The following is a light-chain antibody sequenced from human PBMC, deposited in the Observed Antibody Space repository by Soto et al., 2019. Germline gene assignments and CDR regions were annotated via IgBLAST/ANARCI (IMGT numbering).Light chain of an antibody. CDR3: ASWDDSLNVLV. V-gene: IGLV1-44*01. Sequence: QSVLTQPPSASGTPGQRVAISCSGSSSNIGSNAVNWYQQLPGTAPKLLIFSNDNRPSGVPDRFSGSKSGTSASLAISGLQSEDEADYYCASWDDSLNVLVFGGGTQLTVL. CDR2: SND. J-gene: IGLJ2*01. CDR1: SSNIGSNA.